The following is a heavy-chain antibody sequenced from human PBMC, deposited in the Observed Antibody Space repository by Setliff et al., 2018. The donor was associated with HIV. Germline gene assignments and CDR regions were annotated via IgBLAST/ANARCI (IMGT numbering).Heavy chain of an antibody. Sequence: SETLSLTCTVSGGSISSSSYYWGWIRQPPGKGLERIGSIYYSGSTYYNPSLESRVTTSVDTSKKQFSLRLTSVTAADTAVYYCARGVRDNSGWSSYYFDYWGQGTLVTV. CDR1: GGSISSSSYY. CDR2: IYYSGST. V-gene: IGHV4-39*07. CDR3: ARGVRDNSGWSSYYFDY. J-gene: IGHJ4*02. D-gene: IGHD6-19*01.